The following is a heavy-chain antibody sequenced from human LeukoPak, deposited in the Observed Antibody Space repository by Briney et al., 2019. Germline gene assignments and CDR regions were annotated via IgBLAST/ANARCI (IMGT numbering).Heavy chain of an antibody. D-gene: IGHD6-6*01. CDR3: ARDLAARPLDYYYGMDV. Sequence: PGGSLRLSCAASGFTFSSYAMHWVRQAPGKGLEWVAVISYDGSNKYYADSVKGRFTISRDNSKNTLYLQMNRLRAEDTAVYYCARDLAARPLDYYYGMDVWGQGTTVTVSS. J-gene: IGHJ6*02. CDR1: GFTFSSYA. V-gene: IGHV3-30-3*01. CDR2: ISYDGSNK.